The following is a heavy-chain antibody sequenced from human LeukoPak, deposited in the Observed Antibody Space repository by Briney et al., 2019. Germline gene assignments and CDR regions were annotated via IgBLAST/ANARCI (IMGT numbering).Heavy chain of an antibody. V-gene: IGHV1-18*04. D-gene: IGHD3-22*01. CDR2: ISAYNGNT. J-gene: IGHJ5*02. CDR3: AREMGSSGYYYKPYNWFDP. CDR1: GYSFTGYY. Sequence: GASVKVSCKASGYSFTGYYMHWVRQAPGQGLEWMGWISAYNGNTNYAQKLQGRVTMTTDTSTSTAYMELRSLRSDDTAVYYCAREMGSSGYYYKPYNWFDPWGQGTLVTVSS.